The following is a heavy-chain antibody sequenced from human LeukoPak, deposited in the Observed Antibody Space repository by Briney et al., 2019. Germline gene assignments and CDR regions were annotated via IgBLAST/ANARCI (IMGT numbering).Heavy chain of an antibody. CDR2: IYTSGST. CDR3: ARGYDFWSGYYRQNWFDP. D-gene: IGHD3-3*01. CDR1: GGSISSYY. V-gene: IGHV4-4*07. J-gene: IGHJ5*02. Sequence: PSETLSLTCTVSGGSISSYYWSWIRQPAGKGLEWIGRIYTSGSTNYNPSLKSRVTMSVDTSKNQFSLKLSSVTAADTAVYYCARGYDFWSGYYRQNWFDPWGQGTLVTVSS.